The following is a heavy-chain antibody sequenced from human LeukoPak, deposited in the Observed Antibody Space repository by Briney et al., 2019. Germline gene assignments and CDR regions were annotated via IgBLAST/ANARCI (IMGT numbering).Heavy chain of an antibody. CDR1: GGSTSTYY. J-gene: IGHJ4*02. CDR3: ARREVYVVVAAHFDY. V-gene: IGHV4-34*01. CDR2: INHSGST. Sequence: SETLSLTCTVSGGSTSTYYWSWIRQPPGKGLEWIGEINHSGSTNYNPSLKSRVTISVDTSKNQFSLKLSSVTAADTAVYYCARREVYVVVAAHFDYWGQGTLVTVSS. D-gene: IGHD2-15*01.